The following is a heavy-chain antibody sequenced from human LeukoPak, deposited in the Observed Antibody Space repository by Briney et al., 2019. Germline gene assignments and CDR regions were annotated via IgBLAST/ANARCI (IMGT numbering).Heavy chain of an antibody. Sequence: GGSLRLSCAASGFIFSDYYMSWIRRAPGKGLEWVSYISNSGSTIYYVDSVKGRFTISRDNAKNSLYLQMNSLRAEDTAVYHCVRGLGYTYGWISWGQGTLVTVSS. CDR2: ISNSGSTI. CDR3: VRGLGYTYGWIS. D-gene: IGHD5-18*01. V-gene: IGHV3-11*01. J-gene: IGHJ5*02. CDR1: GFIFSDYY.